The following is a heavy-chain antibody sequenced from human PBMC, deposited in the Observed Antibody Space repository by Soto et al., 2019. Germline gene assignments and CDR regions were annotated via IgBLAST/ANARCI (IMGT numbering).Heavy chain of an antibody. CDR2: INSDGRST. J-gene: IGHJ6*02. V-gene: IGHV3-74*01. Sequence: EVQLVESGGGLVQPGGSLRLSCAASGFTFSSYWMHWVRQAPGKGLVWVSRINSDGRSTSYADSVKGRFTISRDNAKNTLYLHMNSLRAEDTAVYYCAREEGAAFYYDGMDGWGQGTTVTVSS. CDR3: AREEGAAFYYDGMDG. CDR1: GFTFSSYW.